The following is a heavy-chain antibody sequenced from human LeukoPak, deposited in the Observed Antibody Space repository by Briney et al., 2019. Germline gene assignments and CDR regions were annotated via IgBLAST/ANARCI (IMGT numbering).Heavy chain of an antibody. J-gene: IGHJ4*02. Sequence: PGGSLRLSCAASGFIFSSYEMNWVRQAPGKGLEWVSYISSSGSTIYYADSVKGRFTISRDNAKNSLYLQMNSLRAEDTAVYYCARGDSSGDYWGQGTLVTVSS. CDR3: ARGDSSGDY. V-gene: IGHV3-48*03. CDR2: ISSSGSTI. CDR1: GFIFSSYE. D-gene: IGHD6-19*01.